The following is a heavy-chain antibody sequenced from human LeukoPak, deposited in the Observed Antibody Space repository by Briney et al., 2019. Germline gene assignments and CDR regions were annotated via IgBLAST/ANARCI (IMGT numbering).Heavy chain of an antibody. CDR1: GFTFSSYW. J-gene: IGHJ6*03. Sequence: PGGSLRLAWAASGFTFSSYWMSWVRQARGKVLEWVANIKQDGREKYYVDSVKGRFTISRDNAKNSLYLQMNRLRAEDTAVYYCAREYSGSYGYYYYYYMDVWGKGTTVTVSS. V-gene: IGHV3-7*01. D-gene: IGHD1-26*01. CDR2: IKQDGREK. CDR3: AREYSGSYGYYYYYYMDV.